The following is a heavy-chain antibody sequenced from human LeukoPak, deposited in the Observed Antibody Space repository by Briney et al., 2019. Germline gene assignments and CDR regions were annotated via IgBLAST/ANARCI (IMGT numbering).Heavy chain of an antibody. CDR3: ARHGDHFDY. V-gene: IGHV5-51*01. J-gene: IGHJ4*02. CDR2: IYPGDSDT. Sequence: EWMGIIYPGDSDTRYSPSFQDQVTISADKSISTAYLQWSSLKASDTAMYYCARHGDHFDYWGQGTLVTVSS. D-gene: IGHD4-17*01.